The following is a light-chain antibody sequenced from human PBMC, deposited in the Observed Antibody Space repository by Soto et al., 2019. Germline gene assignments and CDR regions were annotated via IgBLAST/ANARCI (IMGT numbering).Light chain of an antibody. CDR1: RSNIGGNH. CDR3: SAWDDSLRSNI. V-gene: IGLV1-44*01. CDR2: SNK. J-gene: IGLJ1*01. Sequence: QSVLTQPSSASGTPGQSVTISCSGSRSNIGGNHVSWYQQIPGTAPKLLIHSNKQRASGVPDRFSGSRSGTSASLVISGLQSEDEAEYFCSAWDDSLRSNIFGSGTKVTVL.